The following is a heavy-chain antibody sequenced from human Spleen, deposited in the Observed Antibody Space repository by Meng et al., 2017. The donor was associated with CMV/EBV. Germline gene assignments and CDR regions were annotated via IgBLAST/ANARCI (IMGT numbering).Heavy chain of an antibody. CDR1: DGSISGHY. CDR3: ARVLYTWEQSTYYFDY. CDR2: IYDTVST. V-gene: IGHV4-59*11. J-gene: IGHJ4*02. Sequence: SETLSLTCTVSDGSISGHYWSWIRQPPGKGLEWIGYIYDTVSTNYSPSLESRVTMSIDTSKNQFSLKLSSVTAADTAVYYCARVLYTWEQSTYYFDYWGQGRLVTVSS. D-gene: IGHD1-26*01.